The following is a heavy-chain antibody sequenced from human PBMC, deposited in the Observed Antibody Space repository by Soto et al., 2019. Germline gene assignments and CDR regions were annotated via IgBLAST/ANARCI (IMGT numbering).Heavy chain of an antibody. V-gene: IGHV4-61*01. CDR3: ARALRAYCGGDCYSAYFDY. CDR2: IYYRGST. Sequence: QVQLQESGPGLVKPSETLSLTCTVSGGSVSSGSYYWSWIRQPPGKGQEWIGYIYYRGSTNYNPSLKSRVPISVDTSKNQFSLKLSSVNAADTAVYYCARALRAYCGGDCYSAYFDYWGQGTLVTVSS. CDR1: GGSVSSGSYY. J-gene: IGHJ4*02. D-gene: IGHD2-21*02.